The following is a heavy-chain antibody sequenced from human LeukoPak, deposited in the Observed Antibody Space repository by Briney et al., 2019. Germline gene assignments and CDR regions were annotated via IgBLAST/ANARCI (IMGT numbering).Heavy chain of an antibody. CDR2: INPNSGGT. CDR1: GYTFTGYY. J-gene: IGHJ4*02. Sequence: ASVKVSCKASGYTFTGYYMHWVRQAPGQGLEWMGWINPNSGGTNYAQKFQGRVTMTTDTSTSTAYMELRSLRSDDTAVYYCARDCSGGSCYFDYWGQGTLVTVSS. V-gene: IGHV1-2*02. CDR3: ARDCSGGSCYFDY. D-gene: IGHD2-15*01.